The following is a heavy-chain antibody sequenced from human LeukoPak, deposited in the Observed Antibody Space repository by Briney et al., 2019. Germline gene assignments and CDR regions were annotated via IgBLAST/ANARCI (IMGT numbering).Heavy chain of an antibody. CDR2: IYYSGST. V-gene: IGHV4-59*01. CDR1: GGSISSYY. D-gene: IGHD3-22*01. J-gene: IGHJ5*02. Sequence: SETLSLTCTVSGGSISSYYWSWIRQPPGKGLEWIGYIYYSGSTNYNPSLKSRVTISVDTSKNQFSLKLSSVTAADTAVYYCARWYYYDSSGANWFDPWGQGTLVTVSS. CDR3: ARWYYYDSSGANWFDP.